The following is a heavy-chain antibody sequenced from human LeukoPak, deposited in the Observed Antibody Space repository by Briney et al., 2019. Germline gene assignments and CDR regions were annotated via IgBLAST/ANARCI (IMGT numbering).Heavy chain of an antibody. CDR2: IYTSGST. CDR1: GGSISSGSYY. CDR3: ARVSSSWSEYFDY. Sequence: SQTLSLTCTVSGGSISSGSYYWSWIRQPAGKGLEWIGRIYTSGSTNYNPSLKSRVTISVDTSKNQFSLKLSSVTAADTAVYYCARVSSSWSEYFDYWGQGTLVTVSS. J-gene: IGHJ4*02. V-gene: IGHV4-61*02. D-gene: IGHD6-13*01.